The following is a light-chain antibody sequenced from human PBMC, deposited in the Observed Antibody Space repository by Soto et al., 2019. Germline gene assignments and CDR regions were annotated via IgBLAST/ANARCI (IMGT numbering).Light chain of an antibody. J-gene: IGKJ1*01. CDR2: DAS. V-gene: IGKV3-15*01. CDR1: ESVNSR. Sequence: ETVMTQFPATLSVSPGEGATLSCRASESVNSRLAWYQQKPGQAPRLLIYDASTRATGIPARFSGSGSVTEFTLTIDSLQSEDFAVYYCQQFNNWPPSFGQGTKVDIK. CDR3: QQFNNWPPS.